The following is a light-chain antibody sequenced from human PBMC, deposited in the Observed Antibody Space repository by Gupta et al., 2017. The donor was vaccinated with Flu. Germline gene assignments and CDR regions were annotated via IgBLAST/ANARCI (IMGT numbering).Light chain of an antibody. CDR2: DGS. CDR1: NIGSKS. V-gene: IGLV3-21*02. CDR3: QVGDNNSDW. Sequence: YLLTQPPSASVAPGQTARVACGGNNIGSKSVHWYQQKPGQAPVLVVYDGSDRPSGIPERFSGSNSGDTATLIISRVEAGDEADYYCQVGDNNSDWFGGGTKLTVL. J-gene: IGLJ3*02.